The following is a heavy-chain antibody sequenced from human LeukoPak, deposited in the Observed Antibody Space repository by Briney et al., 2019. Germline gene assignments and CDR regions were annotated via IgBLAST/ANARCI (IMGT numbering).Heavy chain of an antibody. V-gene: IGHV3-7*05. CDR1: GFTFSSYW. CDR2: IKQDGSEK. D-gene: IGHD2-15*01. J-gene: IGHJ4*02. CDR3: ARAQDCRGETCHFDY. Sequence: GGSLRLSCAASGFTFSSYWMNWVRQAPGKGLEWVANIKQDGSEKYYVDSVKGRFTISRDNAKNSLYLQMYSLRAEDTAVYYCARAQDCRGETCHFDYWGQGTLVTVSS.